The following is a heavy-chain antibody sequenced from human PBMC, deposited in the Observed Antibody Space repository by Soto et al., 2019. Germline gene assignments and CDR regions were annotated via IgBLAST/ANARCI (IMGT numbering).Heavy chain of an antibody. CDR2: INYRGSS. CDR1: GGSFTGYY. Sequence: SETLSLTCAVYGGSFTGYYWTWIRQTPGKGLEWIGEINYRGSSYYNPSLESRISMAVDTSKNQFSLKLRPVTAADTAVYFCVRGQPHRITIFEVVIRSYDYGMDVWGQGTTVTVS. CDR3: VRGQPHRITIFEVVIRSYDYGMDV. D-gene: IGHD3-3*02. J-gene: IGHJ6*02. V-gene: IGHV4-34*01.